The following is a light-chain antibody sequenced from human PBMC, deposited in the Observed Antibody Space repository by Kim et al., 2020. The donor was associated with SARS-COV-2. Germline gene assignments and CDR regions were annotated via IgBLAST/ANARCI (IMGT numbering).Light chain of an antibody. Sequence: GQRVTISCTGSSSNIGAGYDVHWYQQLPGTAPKLLIYGNSNRPSGVPDRFSGSKSGTSASLAITGLQAEDEADYYCQSYDSSHNYVFGTGTKVTVL. V-gene: IGLV1-40*01. J-gene: IGLJ1*01. CDR3: QSYDSSHNYV. CDR1: SSNIGAGYD. CDR2: GNS.